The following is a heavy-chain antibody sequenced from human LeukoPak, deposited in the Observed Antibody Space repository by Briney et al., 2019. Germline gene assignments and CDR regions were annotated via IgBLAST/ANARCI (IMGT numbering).Heavy chain of an antibody. CDR2: IKQDGSEK. Sequence: GGSLRLSCAASGFTFNDYWMTWVRQAPGKGPEWVAHIKQDGSEKYYVDSLKGRFTISRDNAKNSLFLQMNSLRAEDTAVYYCVRDCSSASLSSGCYYAMDVWGKGTTVTVSS. V-gene: IGHV3-7*03. J-gene: IGHJ6*04. D-gene: IGHD2-2*01. CDR3: VRDCSSASLSSGCYYAMDV. CDR1: GFTFNDYW.